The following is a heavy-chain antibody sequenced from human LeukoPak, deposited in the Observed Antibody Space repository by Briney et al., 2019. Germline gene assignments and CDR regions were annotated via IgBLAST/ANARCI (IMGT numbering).Heavy chain of an antibody. CDR3: ATLAGPMAAVTTLYYYYGMDV. V-gene: IGHV3-21*01. Sequence: AGGSLRLSCAASGFTFSSYSMNWVRQAPGKGLEWVSSISSSSSYIYYADSVKGRFTISRDNAKNSLYLQMNSLRAEDTAVYYCATLAGPMAAVTTLYYYYGMDVWGQGTTVTVSS. J-gene: IGHJ6*02. CDR1: GFTFSSYS. D-gene: IGHD4-17*01. CDR2: ISSSSSYI.